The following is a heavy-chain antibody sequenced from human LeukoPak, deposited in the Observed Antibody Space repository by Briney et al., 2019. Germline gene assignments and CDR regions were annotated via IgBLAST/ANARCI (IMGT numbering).Heavy chain of an antibody. J-gene: IGHJ4*02. CDR2: ISGSGGST. V-gene: IGHV3-23*01. CDR1: GFTFSSYA. D-gene: IGHD2-21*02. CDR3: AKSALDVVTAPGDY. Sequence: GSLRLSCAASGFTFSSYAMSWVRQAPGKGLEWVSAISGSGGSTYYADSVEGRFTISRDNSKNTLYLQMNSLRAEDTAVYYCAKSALDVVTAPGDYWGQGTLVTVSS.